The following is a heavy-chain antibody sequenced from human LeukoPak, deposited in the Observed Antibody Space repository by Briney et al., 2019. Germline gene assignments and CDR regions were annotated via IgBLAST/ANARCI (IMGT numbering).Heavy chain of an antibody. Sequence: ASVKVSCKASGYTFTGYYMHWVRQAPGQGLEWVGWINPNSGGTNYAQKFQGRVTMTRDTSISTAYMELSRLRSDDTAVYYCARGVVDNSYFDYWGQGTLVTVSS. J-gene: IGHJ4*02. D-gene: IGHD2-2*01. CDR2: INPNSGGT. CDR3: ARGVVDNSYFDY. V-gene: IGHV1-2*02. CDR1: GYTFTGYY.